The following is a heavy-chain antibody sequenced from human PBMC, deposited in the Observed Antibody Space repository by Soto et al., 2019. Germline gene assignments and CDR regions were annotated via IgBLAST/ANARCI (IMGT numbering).Heavy chain of an antibody. Sequence: ASVKLSCKASGYTFTSYAMHWVRQAPGQRLEWMGWINAGNGNTKYSQKFQGRVTITRDTSASTAYMELSSLRSEDTAVYYCAAIRFVVVVAATTLAEYFQHWGQGTLVTVSS. D-gene: IGHD2-15*01. CDR2: INAGNGNT. V-gene: IGHV1-3*01. J-gene: IGHJ1*01. CDR3: AAIRFVVVVAATTLAEYFQH. CDR1: GYTFTSYA.